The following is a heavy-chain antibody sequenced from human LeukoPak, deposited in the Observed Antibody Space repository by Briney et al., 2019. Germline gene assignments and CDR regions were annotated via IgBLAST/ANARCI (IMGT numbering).Heavy chain of an antibody. V-gene: IGHV3-21*05. D-gene: IGHD1-26*01. Sequence: GGSLRLSCAASGFTSSSYSMNWVRQAPGKGLEWVSYISSGSSYTNYADSVKGRFTISRDNAKNSLYLQMNSLRAEDTAVYYCARGGSYSDSHFFDYWGQGTLVTVSS. CDR3: ARGGSYSDSHFFDY. CDR1: GFTSSSYS. J-gene: IGHJ4*02. CDR2: ISSGSSYT.